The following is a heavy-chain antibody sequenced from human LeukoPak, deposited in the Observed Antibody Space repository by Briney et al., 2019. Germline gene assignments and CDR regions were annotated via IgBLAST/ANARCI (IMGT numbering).Heavy chain of an antibody. V-gene: IGHV3-74*01. D-gene: IGHD3-16*01. CDR3: ARGGQGAVDY. CDR1: GFTFSSNW. J-gene: IGHJ4*02. Sequence: QPGGSLRLSCAASGFTFSSNWMHWVRQAPGKGLVWVSYVNTDGSATTYADSVKGRFTISRDNAKNTLYLQMNSLRAEDTAVYYRARGGQGAVDYWGQGTLVTVSS. CDR2: VNTDGSAT.